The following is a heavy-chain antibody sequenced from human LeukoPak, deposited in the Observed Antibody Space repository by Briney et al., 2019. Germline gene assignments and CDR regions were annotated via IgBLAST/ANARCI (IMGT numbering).Heavy chain of an antibody. J-gene: IGHJ4*02. CDR2: ISYDGSNK. CDR1: GFTFSSYG. Sequence: PGGSLRLSCAASGFTFSSYGMHWVRQAPGKGLEWVAVISYDGSNKYYADFVKGRFTISRDNSKNTLYLQMNSLRAEDTAVYYCARGVGRDYWGQGTLVTVSS. CDR3: ARGVGRDY. V-gene: IGHV3-30*19.